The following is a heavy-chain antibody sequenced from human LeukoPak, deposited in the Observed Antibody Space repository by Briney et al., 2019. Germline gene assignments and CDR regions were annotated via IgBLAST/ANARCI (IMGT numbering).Heavy chain of an antibody. CDR3: ARVPNDY. J-gene: IGHJ4*02. Sequence: KPSETLSLTCSVSGGSISSTTYYWAWIRQPPGKGLEWIGTIYYSGSTYYNPSLKSRVTTSVDTSNNQFSLKLSSVTAADTAVYYCARVPNDYWGQGTLVTVSS. CDR2: IYYSGST. V-gene: IGHV4-39*01. CDR1: GGSISSTTYY.